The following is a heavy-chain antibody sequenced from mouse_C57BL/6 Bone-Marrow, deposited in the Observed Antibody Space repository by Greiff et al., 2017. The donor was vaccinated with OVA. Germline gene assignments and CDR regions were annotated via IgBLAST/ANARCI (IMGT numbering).Heavy chain of an antibody. Sequence: EVKLVESGGGLVKPGGSLKLSCAASGFTFSSYAMSWVRQTPEKRLEWVATISDGGSYTYYPDNVKGRFTISRDNAKNNLYLQMSHLKSEDTAVYYGTREALGCAWFAYWGQGTLVTVSA. D-gene: IGHD3-1*01. CDR2: ISDGGSYT. V-gene: IGHV5-4*01. CDR1: GFTFSSYA. J-gene: IGHJ3*01. CDR3: TREALGCAWFAY.